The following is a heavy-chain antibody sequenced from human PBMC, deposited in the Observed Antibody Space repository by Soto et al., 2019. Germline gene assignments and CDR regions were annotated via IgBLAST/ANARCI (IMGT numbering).Heavy chain of an antibody. CDR3: ARGSLGRYCSLTTCYVDY. CDR1: GFAFSGYA. V-gene: IGHV3-23*01. CDR2: LSGSGTTT. D-gene: IGHD2-2*01. J-gene: IGHJ4*02. Sequence: EVQLLESGGGLVQPGGSLRLSCAASGFAFSGYAMTWVRQAPGKGLEWVSTLSGSGTTTYYADSVQGRFTVSRDNSKNTVYLQMNSRRAEDTAIYYCARGSLGRYCSLTTCYVDYWGQGTQVTVSS.